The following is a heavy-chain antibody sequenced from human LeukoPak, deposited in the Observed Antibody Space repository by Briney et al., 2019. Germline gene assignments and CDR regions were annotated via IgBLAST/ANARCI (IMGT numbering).Heavy chain of an antibody. CDR1: GFTFSGYY. V-gene: IGHV3-11*01. D-gene: IGHD5-12*01. Sequence: GGSLRLSCAASGFTFSGYYMSWIRQAPGKGLEWVSYINGSGRTIYYADSVKGRFTISSDNANTTLYLHMNSLLVEDTAVYYCARDESGFDRVLYFEYWGQGALVTVSS. CDR2: INGSGRTI. CDR3: ARDESGFDRVLYFEY. J-gene: IGHJ4*02.